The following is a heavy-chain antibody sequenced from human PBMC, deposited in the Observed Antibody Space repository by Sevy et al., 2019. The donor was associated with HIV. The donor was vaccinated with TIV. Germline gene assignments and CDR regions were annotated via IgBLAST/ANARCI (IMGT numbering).Heavy chain of an antibody. CDR2: IYYSGST. CDR3: ARVAGHYDILTGPFYYYYGMDV. D-gene: IGHD3-9*01. V-gene: IGHV4-59*01. Sequence: SETLSLTCTVSGGSISSYYWSWIRQPPGKGLEWIGYIYYSGSTNNNPSLKSRVTISVDTSKNQFSLKLSSVTAADTAVYYCARVAGHYDILTGPFYYYYGMDVWGQGTTVTVSS. CDR1: GGSISSYY. J-gene: IGHJ6*02.